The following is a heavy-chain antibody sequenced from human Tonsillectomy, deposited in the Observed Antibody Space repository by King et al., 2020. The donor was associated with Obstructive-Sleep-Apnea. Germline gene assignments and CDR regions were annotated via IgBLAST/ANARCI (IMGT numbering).Heavy chain of an antibody. CDR1: GFTFSNAW. Sequence: VQLVESGGGLVKPGGSLRLSCAASGFTFSNAWMTWVRQAPGKGLEWVGHIKSKTDGETTDYATPVKGRFTISRDDSKNTLYLQMNSLKTEDTAMYYCSTDLFRESGVLYFQLWGQGTLVTVSS. CDR2: IKSKTDGETT. D-gene: IGHD7-27*01. J-gene: IGHJ1*01. CDR3: STDLFRESGVLYFQL. V-gene: IGHV3-15*01.